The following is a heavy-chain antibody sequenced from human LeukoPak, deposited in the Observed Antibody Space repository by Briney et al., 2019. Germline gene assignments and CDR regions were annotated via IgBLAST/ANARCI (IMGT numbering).Heavy chain of an antibody. CDR1: GFTFSSYG. D-gene: IGHD1-1*01. J-gene: IGHJ4*02. V-gene: IGHV3-23*01. CDR3: ARYTGSLNY. CDR2: ISHSDDST. Sequence: GGTLGLSCAASGFTFSSYGMTWVRQAPGKGLEWVSSISHSDDSTYYADSVKGRFTISRDNSKNTLYLQMNSLRAEDTAVYYCARYTGSLNYWGQGTLVTVSS.